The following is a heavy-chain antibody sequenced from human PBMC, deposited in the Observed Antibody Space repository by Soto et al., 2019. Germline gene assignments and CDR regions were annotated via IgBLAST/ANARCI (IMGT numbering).Heavy chain of an antibody. CDR3: AKATMTLVVIRLDS. J-gene: IGHJ4*02. CDR2: IWYDGSNK. V-gene: IGHV3-33*06. Sequence: PGGSLRLSCAASGFVFTNYGMHWVRQAPGKGLEWVAVIWYDGSNKYYADSVKGRFTISRDNSKNTLYLQMNSLRAEDTAVYYCAKATMTLVVIRLDSWGQGTLVTVSS. D-gene: IGHD3-22*01. CDR1: GFVFTNYG.